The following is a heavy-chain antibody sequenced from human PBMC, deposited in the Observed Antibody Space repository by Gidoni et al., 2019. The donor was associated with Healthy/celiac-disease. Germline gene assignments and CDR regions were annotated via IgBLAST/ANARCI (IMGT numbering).Heavy chain of an antibody. Sequence: QVQLVESGGGLVKPGGSLRLSCAASGFTFSDYYMSWIRQAPGKGLEWVSYISSSSSYKNYADSVKGRFTISRDNAKNSLYLQMNSLRAEDTAVYYCARDLGRAAAGTDEEDGRGWGQGTLVTVSS. V-gene: IGHV3-11*05. CDR3: ARDLGRAAAGTDEEDGRG. CDR2: ISSSSSYK. CDR1: GFTFSDYY. J-gene: IGHJ4*02. D-gene: IGHD6-13*01.